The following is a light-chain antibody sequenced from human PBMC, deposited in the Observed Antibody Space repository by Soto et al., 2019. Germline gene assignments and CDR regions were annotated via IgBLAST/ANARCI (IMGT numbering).Light chain of an antibody. CDR3: SSWDDNLV. Sequence: QSVVTQPHSASGTPGQTVTISCSGSKANIGDNYVCWYQQVPGTAPKLLIYRTNQRPSGVPGRFSGSKSGTSASLVISGLRSDDEAVYFCSSWDDNLVFGGGTKLTVL. V-gene: IGLV1-47*01. J-gene: IGLJ2*01. CDR1: KANIGDNY. CDR2: RTN.